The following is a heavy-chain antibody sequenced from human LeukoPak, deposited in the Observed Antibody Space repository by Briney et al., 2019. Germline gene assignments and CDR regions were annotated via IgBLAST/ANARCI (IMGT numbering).Heavy chain of an antibody. CDR2: IYYSGST. CDR1: GGSISSSSYY. CDR3: ARDKLGYCSGGSCSNWFDP. D-gene: IGHD2-15*01. J-gene: IGHJ5*02. Sequence: SETLSLTCTVSGGSISSSSYYWGWIRQPPGKGLEWIGSIYYSGSTYYNPSLKSRVTISVDTSKNQFSLKLSSVTAADTAVYYCARDKLGYCSGGSCSNWFDPWGQGTLVTVSS. V-gene: IGHV4-39*07.